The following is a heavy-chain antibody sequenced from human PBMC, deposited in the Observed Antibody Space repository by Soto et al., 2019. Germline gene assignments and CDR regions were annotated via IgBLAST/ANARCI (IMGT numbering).Heavy chain of an antibody. Sequence: GGSLRLSCAASGFTFTNYYMSWIRQAPGKGLEWVSYISSDGSVIYYADSVKGRFTISRDNSKNSLFLQMNSLRADDTAVYYCVRGAYSYGSNYWGQGALVTVSS. CDR2: ISSDGSVI. CDR1: GFTFTNYY. D-gene: IGHD5-18*01. CDR3: VRGAYSYGSNY. V-gene: IGHV3-11*01. J-gene: IGHJ4*02.